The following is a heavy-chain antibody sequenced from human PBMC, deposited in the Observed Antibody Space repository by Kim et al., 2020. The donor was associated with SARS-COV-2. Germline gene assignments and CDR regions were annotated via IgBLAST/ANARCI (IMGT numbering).Heavy chain of an antibody. CDR1: GFTSSNYA. Sequence: GGSLRLSCAVSGFTSSNYAMDWVRQAPGEGLEWVSGISGSGSSAQYRDSVKGRFSISRDNTKNTLYLQMNGLRAEDTGVYYCAKEGTSMVRGRPDYWGQGTLVTVSS. CDR3: AKEGTSMVRGRPDY. J-gene: IGHJ4*02. CDR2: ISGSGSSA. D-gene: IGHD3-10*01. V-gene: IGHV3-23*01.